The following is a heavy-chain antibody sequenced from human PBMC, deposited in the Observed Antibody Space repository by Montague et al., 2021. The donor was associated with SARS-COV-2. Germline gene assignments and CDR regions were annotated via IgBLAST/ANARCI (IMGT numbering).Heavy chain of an antibody. Sequence: SETLSLTCAVHTTSFSGYYSYWICLSPDKGLGLKWESDQNGNTNYNPTRNSRVTITADTSKTQFSLNLNSVTAADTAVYGCVRGWGSWFHWGQGTLVTVSS. CDR3: VRGWGSWFH. CDR2: SDQNGNT. V-gene: IGHV4-34*01. CDR1: TTSFSGYY. D-gene: IGHD3-16*01. J-gene: IGHJ4*02.